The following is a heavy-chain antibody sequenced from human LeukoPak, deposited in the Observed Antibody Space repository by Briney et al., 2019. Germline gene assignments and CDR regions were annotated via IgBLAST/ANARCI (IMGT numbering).Heavy chain of an antibody. CDR1: GGSISSSSYY. CDR2: IYYSGST. Sequence: SETLSLTCTVSGGSISSSSYYWGWIRQPPVKGLERIGSIYYSGSTYYNPSLKSRVTISVDTSQNQFSLKLSSVTAADTAVYFCAGEVGIRYFDDYHFDYWGQGTLVTVSS. CDR3: AGEVGIRYFDDYHFDY. D-gene: IGHD3-9*01. J-gene: IGHJ4*02. V-gene: IGHV4-39*02.